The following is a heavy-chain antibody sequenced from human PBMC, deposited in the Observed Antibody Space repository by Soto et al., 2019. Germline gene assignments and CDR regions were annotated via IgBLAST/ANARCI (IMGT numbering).Heavy chain of an antibody. D-gene: IGHD3-22*01. CDR1: GGSISSSSYY. J-gene: IGHJ4*02. V-gene: IGHV4-39*07. CDR2: IYYSAST. Sequence: SETLSLTCTVSGGSISSSSYYWGWIRQPPGKGLEWIGSIYYSASTYYNPSLQSRVTMSVDTSRNQFSLKLSSVTAADTAVYYCARDYRPTYYYDSSGYYPPTYFDYWGQGSQVTVSS. CDR3: ARDYRPTYYYDSSGYYPPTYFDY.